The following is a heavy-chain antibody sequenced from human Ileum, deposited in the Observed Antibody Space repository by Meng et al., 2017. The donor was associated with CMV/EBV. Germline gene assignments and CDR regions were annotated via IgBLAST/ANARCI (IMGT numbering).Heavy chain of an antibody. CDR3: ARGPGASTREGFDY. CDR2: FYSSDTY. J-gene: IGHJ4*02. D-gene: IGHD1-26*01. Sequence: QWQLQESGPGLVQPSETLSLTCTVSGGSINNYYWGWIRQSAGKGLEWIGRFYSSDTYNYHPSLNSRVTMSLDTSKNQFSLNLRSVTAADTAIYYCARGPGASTREGFDYWGLGTLVTVSS. CDR1: GGSINNYY. V-gene: IGHV4-4*07.